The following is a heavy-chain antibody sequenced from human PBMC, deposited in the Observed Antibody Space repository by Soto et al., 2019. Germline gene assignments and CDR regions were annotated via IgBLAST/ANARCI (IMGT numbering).Heavy chain of an antibody. CDR3: ARVPSPFDYYYAMDV. CDR1: GDSISSGNKY. Sequence: QVQLRESGPGLVMPSQTLSLTCTVSGDSISSGNKYWSWIRQPPGKCLEWIGYIFSSGTTYCNPSLKSRLTISLDASQNQFSLKLNSLTDADTAVYFCARVPSPFDYYYAMDVWGQGTTVTVSS. CDR2: IFSSGTT. D-gene: IGHD3-16*01. J-gene: IGHJ6*02. V-gene: IGHV4-30-4*01.